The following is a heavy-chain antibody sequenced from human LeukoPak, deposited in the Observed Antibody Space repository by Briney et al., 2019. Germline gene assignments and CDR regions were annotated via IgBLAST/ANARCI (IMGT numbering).Heavy chain of an antibody. D-gene: IGHD3-3*01. J-gene: IGHJ4*02. CDR2: ISSSGSTI. CDR1: GFTFSDYY. CDR3: ARGQGVVYDFWSGYLF. Sequence: GGSLRLSCAASGFTFSDYYMSWIRQAPGKGLEWVSYISSSGSTIYYADSVKGRFTISRDNAKNSLYLQMDSLRAEDTAVYYCARGQGVVYDFWSGYLFWGQGTLVTVSS. V-gene: IGHV3-11*04.